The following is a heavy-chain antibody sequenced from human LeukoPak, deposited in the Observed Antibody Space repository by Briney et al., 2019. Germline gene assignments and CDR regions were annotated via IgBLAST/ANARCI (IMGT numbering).Heavy chain of an antibody. CDR3: ARRAGYSSSSGAFHFDY. J-gene: IGHJ4*02. CDR2: IYYSRST. CDR1: GGSISSNY. Sequence: SETLSLTCSVSGGSISSNYWSWIRQPPGKGLEWIGYIYYSRSTNYNPSLKSRVTISVDTSKNQFSLKPSSVTAADTAVYYCARRAGYSSSSGAFHFDYWGQGTLVTVSS. V-gene: IGHV4-59*08. D-gene: IGHD6-13*01.